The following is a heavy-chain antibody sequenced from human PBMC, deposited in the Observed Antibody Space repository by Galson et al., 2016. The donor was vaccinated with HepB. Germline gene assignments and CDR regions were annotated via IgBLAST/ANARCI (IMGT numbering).Heavy chain of an antibody. CDR2: ISGSSSYT. CDR3: ARDPQLTSSWYFDR. D-gene: IGHD1-1*01. Sequence: SLRLSCAASGFTFSDHYMTWIRQAPGKGLEWVSYISGSSSYTNYADSVKGRFTISRDNAKNSLYLQLNSLRAEDTAIYYCARDPQLTSSWYFDRWGRGTLGTVSS. J-gene: IGHJ2*01. V-gene: IGHV3-11*06. CDR1: GFTFSDHY.